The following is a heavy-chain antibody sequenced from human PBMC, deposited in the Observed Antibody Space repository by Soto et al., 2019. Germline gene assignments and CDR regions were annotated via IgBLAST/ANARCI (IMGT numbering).Heavy chain of an antibody. V-gene: IGHV1-18*01. CDR3: ARESRFLEWLSLNWFDP. D-gene: IGHD3-3*01. J-gene: IGHJ5*02. CDR2: INSYNGNT. CDR1: GYTFTSYG. Sequence: GASVKVSCKASGYTFTSYGISWVRQAPGQGLEWMGWINSYNGNTNYAQKLQGRVTMTTDTSTSTAYMELRSLRDEDTAVYYCARESRFLEWLSLNWFDPWGQGTLVTVSS.